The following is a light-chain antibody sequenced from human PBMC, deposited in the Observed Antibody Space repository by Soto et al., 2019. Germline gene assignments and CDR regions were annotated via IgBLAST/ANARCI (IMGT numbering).Light chain of an antibody. CDR2: GAS. CDR3: QQGYRTPT. J-gene: IGKJ1*01. Sequence: DIQMTQSPSSLSASVGDRVTITCRASESISSYLTWYQQKPGKAPKLLIYGASSLQSGVPSRFSGSGSGTDFTLTISTLQPEDFATYYCQQGYRTPTYGQGTKVDSK. V-gene: IGKV1-39*01. CDR1: ESISSY.